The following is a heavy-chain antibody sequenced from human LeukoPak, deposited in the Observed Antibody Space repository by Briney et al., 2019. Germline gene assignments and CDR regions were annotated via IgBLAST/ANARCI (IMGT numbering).Heavy chain of an antibody. CDR2: INHSGST. CDR1: GGSFSGYY. J-gene: IGHJ5*02. Sequence: SGTLSLTCAVYGGSFSGYYWSWIRQPPGKGLEWIGEINHSGSTNYNPSLKSRVTISVDTSKNQFSLKLSSVTAADTAVYYCARGPYCSSTSCYLNWFDPWGQGTLVTFSS. V-gene: IGHV4-34*01. D-gene: IGHD2-2*01. CDR3: ARGPYCSSTSCYLNWFDP.